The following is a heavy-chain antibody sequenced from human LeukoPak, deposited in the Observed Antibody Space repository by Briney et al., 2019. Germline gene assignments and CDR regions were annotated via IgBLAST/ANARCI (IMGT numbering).Heavy chain of an antibody. J-gene: IGHJ3*02. Sequence: PGGSLRLSCAASGFTFSSCGMHWVRQAPGKGLEWVAVISYDGSNKYYADSVKGRFTISRDNSKNTLYLQMNSLRAEDTAVYYCAREADRWFERRQQWLVSGWDAFDIWGQGTMVTVSS. V-gene: IGHV3-30*03. CDR2: ISYDGSNK. CDR1: GFTFSSCG. D-gene: IGHD6-19*01. CDR3: AREADRWFERRQQWLVSGWDAFDI.